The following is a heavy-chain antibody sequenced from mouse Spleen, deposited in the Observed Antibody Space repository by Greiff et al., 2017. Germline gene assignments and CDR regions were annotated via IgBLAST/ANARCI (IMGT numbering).Heavy chain of an antibody. CDR3: ARRLGRDWYFDV. J-gene: IGHJ1*03. CDR1: GYSFTGYY. Sequence: EVQRVESGPELVKPGASVKISCKASGYSFTGYYMNWVKQSPEKSLEWIGEINPSTGGTTYNQKFKAKATLTVDKSSSTAYMQLKSLTSEDSAVYYCARRLGRDWYFDVWGTGTTVTVSS. D-gene: IGHD4-1*01. CDR2: INPSTGGT. V-gene: IGHV1-42*01.